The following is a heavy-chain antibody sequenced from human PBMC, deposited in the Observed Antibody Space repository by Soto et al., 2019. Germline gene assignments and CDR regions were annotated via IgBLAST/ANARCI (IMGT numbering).Heavy chain of an antibody. CDR3: AKDYDFWSGCFDY. CDR2: ISWNSGTI. CDR1: GFTFDDYA. Sequence: ELQLVESGGGLVQPGRSLRISCAASGFTFDDYAMHWVRQAPGKGLEGVSGISWNSGTIGYAASVRGRFTISRDNAKNSLYLQMNSLRAEDTALYYCAKDYDFWSGCFDYWGQGTLVTVSS. J-gene: IGHJ4*02. D-gene: IGHD3-3*01. V-gene: IGHV3-9*01.